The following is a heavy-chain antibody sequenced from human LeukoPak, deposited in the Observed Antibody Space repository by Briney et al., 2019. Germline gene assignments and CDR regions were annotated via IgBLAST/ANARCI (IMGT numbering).Heavy chain of an antibody. Sequence: GGSLRLSCAASGFTFSSYEMNWVRQAPGEGLEWVAYISSSGSTIYYADSVKGRFTISRDNAKNSLYLQMNSLRAEDTAVYYCARYGIAVAGTTPINWFDPWGQGTLVTV. CDR1: GFTFSSYE. D-gene: IGHD6-19*01. CDR2: ISSSGSTI. CDR3: ARYGIAVAGTTPINWFDP. V-gene: IGHV3-48*03. J-gene: IGHJ5*02.